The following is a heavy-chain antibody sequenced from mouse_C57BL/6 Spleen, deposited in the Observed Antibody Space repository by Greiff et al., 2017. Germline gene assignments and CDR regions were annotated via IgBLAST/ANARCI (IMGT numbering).Heavy chain of an antibody. CDR3: ARGTSYGSSYSYGYFDV. D-gene: IGHD1-1*01. J-gene: IGHJ1*03. Sequence: EVQLQQSGPELVKPGASVKMSCKASGYTFTDYNMHWVKQSHGKSLEWIGYINPNNGGTSYNQKFKGKATLTVNKSSSTAYMELRSLTSEDSAVYYGARGTSYGSSYSYGYFDVWGTGTTVTVSS. CDR2: INPNNGGT. CDR1: GYTFTDYN. V-gene: IGHV1-22*01.